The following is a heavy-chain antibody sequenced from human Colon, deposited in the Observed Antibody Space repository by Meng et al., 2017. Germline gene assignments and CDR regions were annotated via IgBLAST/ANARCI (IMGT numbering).Heavy chain of an antibody. CDR2: MSPDNGNT. Sequence: ASVKVSCKASGYTFTTYHINWVRQAPGQGPEWMGWMSPDNGNTAYAQNFQGRVTMTRDSSIGTAYMELSSLRSEDPAVYYCARGVDAGVDYWGQGTPVTVSS. J-gene: IGHJ4*02. V-gene: IGHV1-8*01. CDR3: ARGVDAGVDY. CDR1: GYTFTTYH. D-gene: IGHD3-10*01.